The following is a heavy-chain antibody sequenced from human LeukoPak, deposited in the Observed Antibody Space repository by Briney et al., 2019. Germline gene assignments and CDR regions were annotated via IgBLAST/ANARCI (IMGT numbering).Heavy chain of an antibody. V-gene: IGHV3-30*04. D-gene: IGHD3-22*01. CDR2: ISYDGSNK. CDR3: AKGHYYYDSSDFDI. Sequence: GGSLRLSCAASGFTFSSYAMHWVRQAPGKGLEWVAVISYDGSNKYYADSVKGRFTISRDNSKNTLYLQMNSLRAEDTAVYYCAKGHYYYDSSDFDIWGQGTMVTVSS. CDR1: GFTFSSYA. J-gene: IGHJ3*02.